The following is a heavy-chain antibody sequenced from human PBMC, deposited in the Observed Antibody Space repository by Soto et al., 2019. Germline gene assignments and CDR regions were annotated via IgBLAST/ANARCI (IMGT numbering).Heavy chain of an antibody. CDR1: GGSFSGYY. D-gene: IGHD5-12*01. J-gene: IGHJ4*02. Sequence: SETLSLTCAVYGGSFSGYYWSWIRQPPGKGLEWIGEINHSGSTNYNPSLKSRVTISVDTSKKQFSLKLSSVAAADTAVYYCARGVGDRWLRFSYFDYWGQGTFVTVSA. CDR3: ARGVGDRWLRFSYFDY. CDR2: INHSGST. V-gene: IGHV4-34*01.